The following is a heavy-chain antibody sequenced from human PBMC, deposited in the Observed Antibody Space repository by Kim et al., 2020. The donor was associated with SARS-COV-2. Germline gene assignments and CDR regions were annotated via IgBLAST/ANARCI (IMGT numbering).Heavy chain of an antibody. D-gene: IGHD6-25*01. V-gene: IGHV3-23*03. J-gene: IGHJ5*02. Sequence: GGSLSLSCAASGFTFSSYAMSWVRQAPGKGLEWVSVIYSGGSSTYYADSVKGRFTISRNNSMNTLYLQMNSLRAEDTAVYYCAKGGGRSGLPYLPYNWFDPWGQGTLVTGSS. CDR3: AKGGGRSGLPYLPYNWFDP. CDR1: GFTFSSYA. CDR2: IYSGGSST.